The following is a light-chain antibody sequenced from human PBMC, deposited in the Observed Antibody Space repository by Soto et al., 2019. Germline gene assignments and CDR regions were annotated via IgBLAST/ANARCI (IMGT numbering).Light chain of an antibody. J-gene: IGKJ1*01. V-gene: IGKV3-20*01. CDR3: QRYGG. Sequence: EIVLTQSPCTLSLSPWERATLPCRASQSVSSSHLAWYQQKPGQAPRLLIYSASSRATGIPDRFSGSGSGTDFTLTISRLEPEDFAVYYCQRYGGFGQGTKVDIK. CDR2: SAS. CDR1: QSVSSSH.